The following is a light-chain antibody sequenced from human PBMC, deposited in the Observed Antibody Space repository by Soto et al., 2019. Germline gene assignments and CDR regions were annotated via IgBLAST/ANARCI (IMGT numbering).Light chain of an antibody. V-gene: IGKV1-39*01. Sequence: DIQMTQSPSALSASMGDRVTITCRASQGITNYLNWYQQKLGQAPRLLIYAASTLESGVPSRFSGSGSETDFTLSITSLQPEDFATYYCQQGHTFPWTFGQGTKVDI. CDR1: QGITNY. CDR3: QQGHTFPWT. J-gene: IGKJ1*01. CDR2: AAS.